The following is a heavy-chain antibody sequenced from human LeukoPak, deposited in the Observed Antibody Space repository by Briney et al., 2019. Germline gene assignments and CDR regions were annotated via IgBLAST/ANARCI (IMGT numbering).Heavy chain of an antibody. J-gene: IGHJ4*02. D-gene: IGHD3-10*01. CDR1: GFTFSSYE. Sequence: PGGSLRLSCAASGFTFSSYEMNWVRQAPGKGLEWVSYISSSGRNIYYADSVKGRFTISRDNAKNSLYLQVNSLRAEDTAVYYCARGSLVHYYGSGSYRTRAGFDYWGQGTLVTVSS. CDR3: ARGSLVHYYGSGSYRTRAGFDY. CDR2: ISSSGRNI. V-gene: IGHV3-48*03.